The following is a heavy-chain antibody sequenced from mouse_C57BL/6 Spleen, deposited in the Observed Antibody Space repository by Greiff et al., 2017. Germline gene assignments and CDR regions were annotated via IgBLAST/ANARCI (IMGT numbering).Heavy chain of an antibody. CDR1: GYTFTSYW. J-gene: IGHJ4*01. CDR3: ARVVRNYAMDY. CDR2: IHPNSGST. V-gene: IGHV1-64*01. Sequence: QVQLQQPGAELVKPGASVKLSCKASGYTFTSYWMHWVKQRPGQGLEWIGMIHPNSGSTNYNEKFKSKATLTVDKSYSTAYMQLSSLTSEDSAVYYCARVVRNYAMDYWGQGTSVTVSS.